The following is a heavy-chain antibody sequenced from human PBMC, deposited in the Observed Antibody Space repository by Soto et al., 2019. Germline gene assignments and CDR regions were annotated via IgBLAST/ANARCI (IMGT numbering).Heavy chain of an antibody. CDR1: GFTFSSYA. CDR3: ATREGRNFDY. Sequence: EVQLLESGGGLVQPGGSLRLSCAASGFTFSSYAMTWVRQAPGKGLEWVSTISSSTYYADSVKGRFTISRDNSKNTLYLQVNSRRAEDTAVYYCATREGRNFDYWGQGTLVTVSS. V-gene: IGHV3-23*01. J-gene: IGHJ4*02. CDR2: ISSST. D-gene: IGHD3-10*01.